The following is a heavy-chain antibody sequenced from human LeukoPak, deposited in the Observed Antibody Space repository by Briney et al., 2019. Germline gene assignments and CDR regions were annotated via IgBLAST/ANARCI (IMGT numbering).Heavy chain of an antibody. Sequence: GGSLRLSCAASGFTFSSYGMSWVRQAPGKGLDWVSVISGSGGNTYYADSVKGRFTISRDNSKDTLYLQMNSLRAEDTAVYYCAKGRDYVLSDFDYWGQGTLVTVSS. J-gene: IGHJ4*02. CDR2: ISGSGGNT. D-gene: IGHD4-17*01. CDR1: GFTFSSYG. V-gene: IGHV3-23*01. CDR3: AKGRDYVLSDFDY.